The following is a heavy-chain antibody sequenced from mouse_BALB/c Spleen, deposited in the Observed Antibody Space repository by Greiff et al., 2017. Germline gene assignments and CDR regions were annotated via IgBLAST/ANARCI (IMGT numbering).Heavy chain of an antibody. CDR2: ISTYYGDA. CDR3: ARRTAAYWYFDV. V-gene: IGHV1S137*01. CDR1: GYTFTDYA. Sequence: QVQLQQSGAELVRPGVSVKISCKGSGYTFTDYAMHWVKQSHAKSLEWIGVISTYYGDASYNQKFKGRATMTVDKSSSTAYMELARLTSEDSAIYYCARRTAAYWYFDVWGAGTTVTVSS. D-gene: IGHD1-2*01. J-gene: IGHJ1*01.